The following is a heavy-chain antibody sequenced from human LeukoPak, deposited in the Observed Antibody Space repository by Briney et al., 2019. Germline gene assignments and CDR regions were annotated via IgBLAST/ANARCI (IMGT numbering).Heavy chain of an antibody. Sequence: SETLSLTCAVYGGSFSGYYWSWIRQPPGKGLERIGEINHSGSTNYNPSLKSRVTIPVDTSKNQFSLKLSSVTAADTAVYYCASSAAVIGHYYYYGMDVWGQGTTVTVSS. V-gene: IGHV4-34*01. J-gene: IGHJ6*02. CDR1: GGSFSGYY. CDR3: ASSAAVIGHYYYYGMDV. D-gene: IGHD2-2*02. CDR2: INHSGST.